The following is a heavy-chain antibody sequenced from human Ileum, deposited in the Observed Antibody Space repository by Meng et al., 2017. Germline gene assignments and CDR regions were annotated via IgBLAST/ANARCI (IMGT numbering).Heavy chain of an antibody. CDR2: IYYSGST. J-gene: IGHJ4*02. V-gene: IGHV4-61*01. CDR1: GGSVSSGSYY. D-gene: IGHD6-6*01. Sequence: QGRMQESGPRLVRPSATLSLACTVSGGSVSSGSYYWSWIRQPPGKGLEWIGHIYYSGSTNYNPSLKSRVTISVDMSKNQFSLKLNSVTAADTAIYFCARSSTSPASYFFDYWGQGTLVTVSS. CDR3: ARSSTSPASYFFDY.